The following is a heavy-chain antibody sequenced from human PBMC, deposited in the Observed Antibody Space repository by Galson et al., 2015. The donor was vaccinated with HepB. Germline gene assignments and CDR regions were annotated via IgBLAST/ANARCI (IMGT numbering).Heavy chain of an antibody. J-gene: IGHJ4*02. CDR2: IHPSDFDT. D-gene: IGHD3-22*01. CDR1: GYSFTNYW. CDR3: ARSSGYPPDF. Sequence: QSGAEVKKPGESLKISCKASGYSFTNYWIGWVRQMPGKGLEWMGIIHPSDFDTRYSPSFEGQVTISADTSITTAYLQWTSLKASDTAMYYCARSSGYPPDFWGQGALVTVTS. V-gene: IGHV5-51*03.